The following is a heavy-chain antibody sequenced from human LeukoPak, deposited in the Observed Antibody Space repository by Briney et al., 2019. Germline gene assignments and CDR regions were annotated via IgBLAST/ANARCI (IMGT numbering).Heavy chain of an antibody. D-gene: IGHD1-1*01. J-gene: IGHJ6*02. CDR3: ARGADGDGTHTYYYGMDV. Sequence: GGSLRLSCAASGLTFSSYWMHWVRQAPGKGLVWVSRVNSEGSSTSYADPVKGRFTISRDNAKNTLYLQMNSLRAEDTAVYYCARGADGDGTHTYYYGMDVWGQGTTVTVSS. CDR2: VNSEGSST. V-gene: IGHV3-74*01. CDR1: GLTFSSYW.